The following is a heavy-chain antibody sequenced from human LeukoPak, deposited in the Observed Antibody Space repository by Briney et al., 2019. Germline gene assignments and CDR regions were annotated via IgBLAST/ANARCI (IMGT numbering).Heavy chain of an antibody. CDR3: ATVTADD. J-gene: IGHJ4*02. D-gene: IGHD4-17*01. Sequence: GGSLRLSCAASGFTVSSNYMSWVRQAPGKGLQWVSIIYSDGTTYYADSVKGRFTISRDNSKNTLYLQMNSLRAEDTAVYYCATVTADDWGQGTLVTVSS. CDR2: IYSDGTT. CDR1: GFTVSSNY. V-gene: IGHV3-66*01.